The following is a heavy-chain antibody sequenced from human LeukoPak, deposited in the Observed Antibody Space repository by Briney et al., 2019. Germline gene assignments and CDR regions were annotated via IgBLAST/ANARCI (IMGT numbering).Heavy chain of an antibody. J-gene: IGHJ4*02. D-gene: IGHD6-25*01. CDR3: ARVVPYGIAAANGGLDY. Sequence: GGSLRLSCAASGFTFSSYSMNWVRQAPGKGLEWVSSISSSSSYIYYADSVKGRFTISRDNSKNTLYLQMNSLRAEDTAVYYCARVVPYGIAAANGGLDYWGQGTLVTVSS. CDR2: ISSSSSYI. V-gene: IGHV3-21*01. CDR1: GFTFSSYS.